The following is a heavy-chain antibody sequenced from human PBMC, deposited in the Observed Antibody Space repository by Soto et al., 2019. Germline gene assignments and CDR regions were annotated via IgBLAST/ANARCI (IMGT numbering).Heavy chain of an antibody. V-gene: IGHV4-59*01. CDR1: GGSISSYY. CDR2: IDYSGST. J-gene: IGHJ6*03. CDR3: ARTDGYYYMDV. Sequence: QVQLQESGPGLVKPSETLSLTCTVSGGSISSYYWSWIRQPPGKGLEWIGYIDYSGSTNYNPSLKSRVTTSVDPSKNQFSLKLRSVTAADTAVYYWARTDGYYYMDVWGKGTTVTVSS.